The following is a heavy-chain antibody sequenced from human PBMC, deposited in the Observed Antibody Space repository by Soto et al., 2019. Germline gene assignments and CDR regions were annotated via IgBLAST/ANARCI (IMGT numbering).Heavy chain of an antibody. Sequence: SETLSLTCTVSGGSISSSSYYWGWIRQPPGKGLEWIGSIYYSGSTYYNPSLKSRVTISVDTSKNQFSLKLSSVTAADTAVYYCARHPYYDYIWGSYRYTGDFDYWGQGTLVPVSS. CDR3: ARHPYYDYIWGSYRYTGDFDY. V-gene: IGHV4-39*01. J-gene: IGHJ4*02. CDR2: IYYSGST. CDR1: GGSISSSSYY. D-gene: IGHD3-16*02.